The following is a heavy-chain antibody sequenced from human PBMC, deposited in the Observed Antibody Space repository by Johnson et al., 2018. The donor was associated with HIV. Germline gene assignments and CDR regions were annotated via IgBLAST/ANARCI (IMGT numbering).Heavy chain of an antibody. Sequence: VQLVESGGGVVQPGRSVRLSCAASGFTFNNYAMHWVRQAPGKGLECVAVISYDGSNKYYADSVKGRFTISRDNSKNTLYLQMNSLRAEDTAVFYCTYSSAWSPGAFDIWGQGTMVTVSS. CDR3: TYSSAWSPGAFDI. J-gene: IGHJ3*02. V-gene: IGHV3-30-3*01. CDR1: GFTFNNYA. CDR2: ISYDGSNK. D-gene: IGHD6-19*01.